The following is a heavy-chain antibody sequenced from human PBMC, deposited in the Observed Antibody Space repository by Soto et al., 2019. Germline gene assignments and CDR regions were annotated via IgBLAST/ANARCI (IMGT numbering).Heavy chain of an antibody. D-gene: IGHD2-21*01. V-gene: IGHV1-18*04. J-gene: IGHJ6*02. CDR2: ISAFNGNT. CDR3: ARLHGSGDLGYYYYYGMDV. CDR1: GYTFTSYG. Sequence: QVQLVQSGAEVKKPGASVKVSCKASGYTFTSYGISWVRQAPGQGLEWMGWISAFNGNTNYAQKLQGRVTMTTDTSTSTAYMELRSLRSDDTAVYYCARLHGSGDLGYYYYYGMDVWGQGTTVTVSS.